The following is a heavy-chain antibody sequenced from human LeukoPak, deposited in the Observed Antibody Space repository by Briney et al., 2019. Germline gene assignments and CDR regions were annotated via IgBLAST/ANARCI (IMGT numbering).Heavy chain of an antibody. J-gene: IGHJ6*02. V-gene: IGHV3-30-3*01. D-gene: IGHD3-16*02. CDR2: ISYGGSNK. CDR1: GFTFSSYA. CDR3: ARDQYYDYVWGSYRYSHGHGMDV. Sequence: GRSLRLSCAASGFTFSSYAMHWVRQAPGKGLEWVAVISYGGSNKYYADSVKGRFTISRDNSKSTLYLQMNSLRAEDTAVYYCARDQYYDYVWGSYRYSHGHGMDVWGQGPTVTVSS.